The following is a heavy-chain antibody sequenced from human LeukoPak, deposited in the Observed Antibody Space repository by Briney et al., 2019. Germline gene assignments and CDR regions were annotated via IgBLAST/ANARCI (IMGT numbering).Heavy chain of an antibody. CDR1: GGSISSYY. Sequence: PSETLSLTCTVSGGSISSYYWSWIRQPPGKGLEWIGYIYYSGNTNYNPSLKSRVTISVDTSKNQFSLKLSSVTAADTAVYYCARVHQVAVDYWGQGTLVTVSS. D-gene: IGHD6-19*01. CDR3: ARVHQVAVDY. V-gene: IGHV4-59*01. J-gene: IGHJ4*02. CDR2: IYYSGNT.